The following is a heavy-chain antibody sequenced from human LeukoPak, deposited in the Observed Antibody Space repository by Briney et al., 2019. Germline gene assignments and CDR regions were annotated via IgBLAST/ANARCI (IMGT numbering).Heavy chain of an antibody. CDR1: GFTFSNAW. CDR3: ARGSGNGDY. V-gene: IGHV3-33*08. Sequence: PGGSLRHSCAASGFTFSNAWMSWVRQAPGKGLEWVAVIWYDGSNKYYADSVKGRFTISRDNSKNTLYLQMNSLRAEDTAVYYCARGSGNGDYWGQGTLVTVSS. CDR2: IWYDGSNK. J-gene: IGHJ4*02. D-gene: IGHD4-23*01.